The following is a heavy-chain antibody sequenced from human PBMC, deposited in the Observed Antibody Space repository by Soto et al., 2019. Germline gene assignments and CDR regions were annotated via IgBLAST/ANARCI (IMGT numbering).Heavy chain of an antibody. V-gene: IGHV1-69*12. D-gene: IGHD3-22*01. CDR3: ARGGSWYYDSSGDPQLDY. J-gene: IGHJ4*02. CDR2: IIPIFGTA. CDR1: GGTFSSYA. Sequence: QVQLVQSGAEVKKPGSSVKVSCKASGGTFSSYAISWVRQAPGQGLEWMGGIIPIFGTANYAQKFQGRVTITADESTSTAYMELSSLRAEDTAVYYCARGGSWYYDSSGDPQLDYWGQVTLVTVAS.